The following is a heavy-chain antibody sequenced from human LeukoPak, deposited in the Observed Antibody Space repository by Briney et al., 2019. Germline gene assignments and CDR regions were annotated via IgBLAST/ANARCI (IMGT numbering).Heavy chain of an antibody. Sequence: SETLSLTCSVSSGSISSYYWSWIRQPPGKGLEWIGYIYYSGRTSYNPSLKSRVTISVDTSKNHFSLTLSSVTAADTAVYYCARTTEGGYTYDSFYYYMDVWGKGTTVTISS. V-gene: IGHV4-59*01. CDR1: SGSISSYY. CDR2: IYYSGRT. CDR3: ARTTEGGYTYDSFYYYMDV. J-gene: IGHJ6*03. D-gene: IGHD5-18*01.